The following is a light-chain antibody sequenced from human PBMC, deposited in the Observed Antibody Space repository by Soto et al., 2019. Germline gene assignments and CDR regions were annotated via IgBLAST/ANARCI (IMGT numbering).Light chain of an antibody. Sequence: SVLTQPPSVSAAPGQKDTISCSGSSSNIGNNYVSWYQQLPGTAPKLLIYDNNKRPSGIPDRFSGSKSGTSGTLDITGLQTGDEADYYCATWDGSLPAEVFGGGTKLTVL. V-gene: IGLV1-51*01. J-gene: IGLJ2*01. CDR3: ATWDGSLPAEV. CDR2: DNN. CDR1: SSNIGNNY.